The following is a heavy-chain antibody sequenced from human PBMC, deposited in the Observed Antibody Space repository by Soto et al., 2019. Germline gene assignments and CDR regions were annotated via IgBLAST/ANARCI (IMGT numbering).Heavy chain of an antibody. CDR2: INSDGSST. J-gene: IGHJ6*03. CDR1: GFTFSSYW. V-gene: IGHV3-74*01. D-gene: IGHD3-16*01. CDR3: AREWGMITFGGVEGYMDV. Sequence: GGSLRLSCAASGFTFSSYWMIWVRQAPGKGLVWVSRINSDGSSTSYADSVKGRFTISRDNAKNTLYLQMNSLRAEDTAVYYCAREWGMITFGGVEGYMDVWGKGTTVTVSS.